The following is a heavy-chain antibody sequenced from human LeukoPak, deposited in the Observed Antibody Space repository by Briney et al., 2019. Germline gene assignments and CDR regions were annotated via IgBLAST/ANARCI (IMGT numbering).Heavy chain of an antibody. V-gene: IGHV3-74*03. Sequence: GWSVRLSCACSGCTPSGYWMHWVRQAGARGVVGVSRITSDGTYTSDADSVKGRFTISRDNDKNTLYLQMNSLRAEDTAVYYCVKDADLDGIDSWGPGTLVTVSS. CDR3: VKDADLDGIDS. J-gene: IGHJ4*02. CDR2: ITSDGTYT. CDR1: GCTPSGYW. D-gene: IGHD1-26*01.